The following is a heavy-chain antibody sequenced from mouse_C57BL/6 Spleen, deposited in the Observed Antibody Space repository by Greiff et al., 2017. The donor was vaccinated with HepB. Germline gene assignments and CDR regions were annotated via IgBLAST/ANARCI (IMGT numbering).Heavy chain of an antibody. D-gene: IGHD2-4*01. CDR2: IWSGGST. CDR3: ARGYYDYDGGFAY. J-gene: IGHJ3*01. CDR1: GFSLTSYG. Sequence: VKLVESGPGLVQPSQSLSITCTVSGFSLTSYGVHWVRQSPGKGLEWLGVIWSGGSTDYNAAFISRLSISKDNSKSQVFFKMNSLQADDTAIYYCARGYYDYDGGFAYWGQGTLVTVSA. V-gene: IGHV2-2*01.